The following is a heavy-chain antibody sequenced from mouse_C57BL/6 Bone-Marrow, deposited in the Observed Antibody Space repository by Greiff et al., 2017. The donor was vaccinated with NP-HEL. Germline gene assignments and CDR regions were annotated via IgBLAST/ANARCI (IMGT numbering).Heavy chain of an antibody. D-gene: IGHD2-2*01. Sequence: EVQLQQSGPELVKPGASVKISCKASGYTFTDYYMNWVKQSHGKSLEWIGDINPNNGGTSYNQKFKGKATLTVDKSSSTAYMELRSLTSEDSAVYYCARRTAMVTTRNFDVWGTGTTVTVSS. V-gene: IGHV1-26*01. J-gene: IGHJ1*03. CDR3: ARRTAMVTTRNFDV. CDR2: INPNNGGT. CDR1: GYTFTDYY.